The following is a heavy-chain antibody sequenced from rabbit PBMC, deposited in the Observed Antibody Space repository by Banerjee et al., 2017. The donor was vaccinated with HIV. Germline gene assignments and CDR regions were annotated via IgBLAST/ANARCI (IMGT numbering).Heavy chain of an antibody. V-gene: IGHV1S40*01. J-gene: IGHJ4*01. Sequence: QSLEESGGDLVKPGASLTLTCTASGFSFSSSYYMCCVRQAPGKGLEWIACIYAGSSGSTYYASWAKGRFTISKTSSTTVTLQMTSLTAADTATYFCARDLDYAGSSYYTNPYFNLWGQGTLVTVS. CDR2: IYAGSSGST. D-gene: IGHD8-1*01. CDR3: ARDLDYAGSSYYTNPYFNL. CDR1: GFSFSSSYY.